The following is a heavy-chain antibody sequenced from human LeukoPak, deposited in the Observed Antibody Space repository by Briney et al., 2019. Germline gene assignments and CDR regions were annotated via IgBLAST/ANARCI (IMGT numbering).Heavy chain of an antibody. CDR2: IYYGGST. V-gene: IGHV4-39*01. CDR1: GGSISSSSYY. CDR3: ARREIKPFEYYGSGFDY. D-gene: IGHD3-10*01. J-gene: IGHJ4*02. Sequence: SETLSLTCTVSGGSISSSSYYWGWIRQPPGKGLEWIGSIYYGGSTYYNPSLKSRVTISVDTSKNQFSLKLSSVTAADTAVYYCARREIKPFEYYGSGFDYWGQGTLVTVSS.